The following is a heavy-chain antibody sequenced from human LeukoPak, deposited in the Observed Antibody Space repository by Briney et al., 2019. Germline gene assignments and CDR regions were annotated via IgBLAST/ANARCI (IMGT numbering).Heavy chain of an antibody. CDR3: ARDTGMWFPELEAFDI. J-gene: IGHJ3*02. V-gene: IGHV4-59*01. Sequence: SETLSLTCTVSGGSISSYCWSWIRQPPGKGLEWIGYIYYSGSTNYNPSLKSRVTISVDTSKNQFSLKLSSVTAEDTAVYYCARDTGMWFPELEAFDIWGQGTMVTVSS. CDR2: IYYSGST. D-gene: IGHD2-21*01. CDR1: GGSISSYC.